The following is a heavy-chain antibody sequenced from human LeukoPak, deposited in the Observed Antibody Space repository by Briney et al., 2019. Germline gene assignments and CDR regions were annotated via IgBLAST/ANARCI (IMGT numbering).Heavy chain of an antibody. Sequence: GESLKISCKGSGYSFTSYWIGWVRQMPGKGLEWMGIIYPGDSDTRYSPSFQGQVTISADKSISTAYLQWSSLKASDTAMYYCARQEVGGHRLGELSKWGQGTLVTVSS. CDR2: IYPGDSDT. CDR3: ARQEVGGHRLGELSK. V-gene: IGHV5-51*01. D-gene: IGHD3-16*02. CDR1: GYSFTSYW. J-gene: IGHJ4*02.